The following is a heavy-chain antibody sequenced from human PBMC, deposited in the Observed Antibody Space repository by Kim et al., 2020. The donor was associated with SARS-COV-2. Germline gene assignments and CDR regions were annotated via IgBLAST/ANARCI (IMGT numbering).Heavy chain of an antibody. CDR3: ATGAGSP. D-gene: IGHD3-10*01. CDR2: EDGEK. V-gene: IGHV1-24*01. Sequence: EDGEKIYAQKFQGRVTMTEDTSTDTAYMELSSLRSEDTAVYYCATGAGSPWGQGTLVTVSS. J-gene: IGHJ4*02.